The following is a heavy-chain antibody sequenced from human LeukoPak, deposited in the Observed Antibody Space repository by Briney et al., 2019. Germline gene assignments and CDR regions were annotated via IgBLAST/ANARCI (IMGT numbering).Heavy chain of an antibody. CDR1: GATFSTYG. Sequence: SVKVSCKASGATFSTYGISWVRQAPGRGLEWMGRIIPILDIANYAQKFQGRVTITADKSTSTGFMELRSLTSDDTAVYFCVRDDPVYPYYSWGQGTLVTVSS. J-gene: IGHJ4*02. CDR3: VRDDPVYPYYS. CDR2: IIPILDIA. D-gene: IGHD2-8*01. V-gene: IGHV1-69*04.